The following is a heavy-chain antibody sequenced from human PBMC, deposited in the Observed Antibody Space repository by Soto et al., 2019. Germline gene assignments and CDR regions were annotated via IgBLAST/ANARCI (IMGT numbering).Heavy chain of an antibody. J-gene: IGHJ6*03. Sequence: GESLKISCAASGFTFSSYAMSWVRQAPGKGLEWVSAISGSGGSTYYADSVKGRFTISRDNSKNTLYLQMNSLRAEDTAVYYCAKGTGGSGYYYMDVWGKGTTVTVSS. CDR2: ISGSGGST. D-gene: IGHD3-10*01. CDR3: AKGTGGSGYYYMDV. CDR1: GFTFSSYA. V-gene: IGHV3-23*01.